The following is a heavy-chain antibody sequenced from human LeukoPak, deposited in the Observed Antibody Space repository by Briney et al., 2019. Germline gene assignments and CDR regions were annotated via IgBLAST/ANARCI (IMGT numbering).Heavy chain of an antibody. Sequence: GGSLRLSCAASGFTFSNAWMSWVRQAPGKGLEWVGRIKSKTDGGTTDYAAPVKGRFTISRDDSKNTLYLQMNSLRAEDTAVYYCAKEEPVLLWFGESNYYGMDVWGQGTTVTVSS. CDR1: GFTFSNAW. J-gene: IGHJ6*02. V-gene: IGHV3-15*01. D-gene: IGHD3-10*01. CDR2: IKSKTDGGTT. CDR3: AKEEPVLLWFGESNYYGMDV.